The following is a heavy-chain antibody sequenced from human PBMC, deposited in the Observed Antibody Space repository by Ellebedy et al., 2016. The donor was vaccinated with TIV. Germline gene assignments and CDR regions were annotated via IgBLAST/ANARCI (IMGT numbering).Heavy chain of an antibody. CDR2: IKEDGSVK. Sequence: GESLKISCVASGFTFSNYWMSWVRQAPGKGLEWVANIKEDGSVKDYVDSVKGRFTISRDNAKNSLYLQMNSLTVDDTAEYYCARNGYCTPSNCRSYNWFDPWGQGTLVTVSS. V-gene: IGHV3-7*01. CDR3: ARNGYCTPSNCRSYNWFDP. CDR1: GFTFSNYW. D-gene: IGHD2-8*01. J-gene: IGHJ5*02.